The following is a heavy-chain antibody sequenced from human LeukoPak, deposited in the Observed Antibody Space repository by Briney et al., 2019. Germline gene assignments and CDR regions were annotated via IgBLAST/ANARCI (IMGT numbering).Heavy chain of an antibody. Sequence: ASVKVSCTASGGTFSSYDINWVRQATGQGLEWMGWMNPNSGNTGYAQKFQGRVTVTRNTSISTAYMELSSLRSEDTAVYYCAREGGGIAAPWGQGTLVTVSS. D-gene: IGHD6-13*01. CDR2: MNPNSGNT. J-gene: IGHJ4*02. CDR3: AREGGGIAAP. V-gene: IGHV1-8*02. CDR1: GGTFSSYD.